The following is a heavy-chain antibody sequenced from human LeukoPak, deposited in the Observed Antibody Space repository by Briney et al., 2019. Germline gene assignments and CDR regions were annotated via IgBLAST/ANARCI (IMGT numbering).Heavy chain of an antibody. J-gene: IGHJ1*01. V-gene: IGHV4-4*02. Sequence: PSETLSLTCGVSGGSISSSYWWSWGRQPPGKGLEWIGRIYSSGSTNNNPSPKSGVTMSVDTSTHQFSLNLSSVTAADTAVYYCAREAPGPYFQHWGQGTLVTVSS. CDR2: IYSSGST. CDR1: GGSISSSYW. CDR3: AREAPGPYFQH.